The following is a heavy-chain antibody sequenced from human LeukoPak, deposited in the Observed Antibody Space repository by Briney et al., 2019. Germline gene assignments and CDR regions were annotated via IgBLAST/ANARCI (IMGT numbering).Heavy chain of an antibody. CDR3: AGGCYDYVWGSYRTMNAFDI. V-gene: IGHV4-34*01. J-gene: IGHJ3*02. Sequence: SETLSLTCGVYWGSFNGYYWRWIRQRRGEGLEWIGEINHSGRTNYNPSLKSRVSISVDTSKNQFSLKLSSVTAADTAVYYCAGGCYDYVWGSYRTMNAFDIWGQGTMVTVSS. D-gene: IGHD3-16*02. CDR1: WGSFNGYY. CDR2: INHSGRT.